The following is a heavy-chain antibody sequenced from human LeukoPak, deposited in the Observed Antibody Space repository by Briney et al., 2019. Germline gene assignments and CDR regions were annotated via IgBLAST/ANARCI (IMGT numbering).Heavy chain of an antibody. CDR1: GGSISTSDRY. J-gene: IGHJ6*03. V-gene: IGHV4-39*01. CDR3: ARHQEAMVRGVLYYMDV. CDR2: IYCGIT. Sequence: PSETLSLTCTVSGGSISTSDRYWGWLRQPPGTGLEWFGSIYCGITYRNPSLKSRVTISVDTSKNQFSLRLSSVTAADTAVYYCARHQEAMVRGVLYYMDVWGKGTTVTISS. D-gene: IGHD3-10*01.